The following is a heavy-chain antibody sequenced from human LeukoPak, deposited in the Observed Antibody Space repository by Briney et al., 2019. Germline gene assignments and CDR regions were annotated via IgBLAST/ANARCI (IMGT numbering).Heavy chain of an antibody. J-gene: IGHJ6*02. CDR1: GFSLWTYG. D-gene: IGHD3-3*01. Sequence: PGGSLRLSCAVSGFSLWTYGMHWVRQAPGKGLEWVAVISYDGSNKYYADSVKGRFTISRDNSKNTLYLQMNSLRAEDTAVYYCAKDGARITIFGVVTFYYYYYGMDVWGQGTTVTVSS. CDR2: ISYDGSNK. V-gene: IGHV3-30*18. CDR3: AKDGARITIFGVVTFYYYYYGMDV.